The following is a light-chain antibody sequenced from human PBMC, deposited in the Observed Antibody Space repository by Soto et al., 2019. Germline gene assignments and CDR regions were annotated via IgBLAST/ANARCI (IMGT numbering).Light chain of an antibody. V-gene: IGKV3-20*01. CDR2: GVS. Sequence: EIVLTQSPCTLSLSPGERATLSFRASQRLSASDIAWYQQKPGQAPKFLIYGVSSRATGIPDRFSGSGSGTDFTLTISRLEPEDFAVYHCQQYGSSPLITFGQGTRLEIK. CDR1: QRLSASD. J-gene: IGKJ5*01. CDR3: QQYGSSPLIT.